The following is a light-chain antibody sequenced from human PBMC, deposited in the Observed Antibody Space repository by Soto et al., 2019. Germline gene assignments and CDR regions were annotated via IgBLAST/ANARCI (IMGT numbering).Light chain of an antibody. V-gene: IGKV1-5*03. CDR2: KAS. Sequence: DVEMTQSPSTLPTSIGDRVTINCRASQNVSNWLAWYQQKPGKAPKLLIYKASRLESGVPSRFSASGSGTDFALTINSLQSDHFATYFCQQYSKESTFGQGTKLEIK. CDR1: QNVSNW. CDR3: QQYSKEST. J-gene: IGKJ2*01.